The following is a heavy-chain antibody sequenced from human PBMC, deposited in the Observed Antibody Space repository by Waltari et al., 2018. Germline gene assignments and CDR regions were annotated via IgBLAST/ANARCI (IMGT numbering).Heavy chain of an antibody. CDR1: GFSLSTSGVG. CDR2: IYWNDDK. Sequence: QITLKESGPTLVKPTQTLTLTCTFSGFSLSTSGVGVGWLRQPPGTALEWLALIYWNDDKRYSPSLKSRLTITKDTSKNQVVLTMTNMDPVDTATYYCAHTEGRSHHYYDSSGYYPFDYWGQGTLVTVSS. J-gene: IGHJ4*02. CDR3: AHTEGRSHHYYDSSGYYPFDY. D-gene: IGHD3-22*01. V-gene: IGHV2-5*01.